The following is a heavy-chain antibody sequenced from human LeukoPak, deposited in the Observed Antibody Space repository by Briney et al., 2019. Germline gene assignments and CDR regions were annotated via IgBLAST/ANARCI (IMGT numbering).Heavy chain of an antibody. Sequence: PGGSLRLSCAASGFTFSSCWMNWVRQAPGKGLVWVSRIASDGSSTTYADSVKGRFSISRDNAKNTLYLQMNSLRVEDTAVHYCARGRPHGNDYWGQGTLVTVSS. CDR3: ARGRPHGNDY. J-gene: IGHJ4*02. D-gene: IGHD4-23*01. CDR1: GFTFSSCW. V-gene: IGHV3-74*01. CDR2: IASDGSST.